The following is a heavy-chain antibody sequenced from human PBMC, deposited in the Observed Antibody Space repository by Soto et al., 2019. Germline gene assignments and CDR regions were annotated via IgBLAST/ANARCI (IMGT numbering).Heavy chain of an antibody. CDR1: GASISGGDYY. Sequence: QVQLQESGPGLVKPSQILSLTCTVSGASISGGDYYWTWIRQPPGKGLEWIGSIYYTGNSYYNPSLKTRVSISVDPSNDQFSLRLSSVTAADTAVYYCARATYDSSTYYLDSWGQGTLVTVSA. CDR2: IYYTGNS. D-gene: IGHD3-22*01. J-gene: IGHJ4*02. CDR3: ARATYDSSTYYLDS. V-gene: IGHV4-30-4*01.